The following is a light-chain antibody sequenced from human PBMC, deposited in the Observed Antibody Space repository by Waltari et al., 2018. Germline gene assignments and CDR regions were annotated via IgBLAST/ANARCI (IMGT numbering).Light chain of an antibody. J-gene: IGLJ2*01. CDR3: QSYDSSLSGVV. CDR2: GNS. CDR1: SSHTGAGYD. Sequence: QSVLTQSPSVSGAPGQRVTISCTGSSSHTGAGYDVHWYQQLPGTAPKLLIYGNSNRPSGVPDRFSGSKSGTSASLAITGLQAEDEADYYCQSYDSSLSGVVFGGGTKLTVL. V-gene: IGLV1-40*01.